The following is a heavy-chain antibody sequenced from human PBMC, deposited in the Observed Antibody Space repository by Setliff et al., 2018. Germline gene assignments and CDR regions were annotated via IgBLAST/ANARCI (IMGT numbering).Heavy chain of an antibody. CDR2: ISADNGNT. J-gene: IGHJ4*02. CDR3: TAIGLDTAMITGVLFDF. V-gene: IGHV1-18*01. D-gene: IGHD5-18*01. Sequence: ASVKVSCKASGYTFTTYGISWVRQAPGQGLEWMGWISADNGNTNYAQNLQGRVTMTTDTSTSTAYMELRSLRSDDTAIYYCTAIGLDTAMITGVLFDFWGQGTLVTVSS. CDR1: GYTFTTYG.